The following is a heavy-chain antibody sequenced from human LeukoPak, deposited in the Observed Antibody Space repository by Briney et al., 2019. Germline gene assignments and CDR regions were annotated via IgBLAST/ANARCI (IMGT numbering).Heavy chain of an antibody. J-gene: IGHJ4*02. CDR1: GFTFSSYA. V-gene: IGHV3-23*01. CDR3: ARGRIGPDY. Sequence: PGGSLRLSCVASGFTFSSYAMSWVRQAPGKELEWVSGISGSGGGTYYADSVKGRFTISRDDSKNTLYLQMSSLRVEDTAVYYCARGRIGPDYWGQGTLVTVSS. D-gene: IGHD2-15*01. CDR2: ISGSGGGT.